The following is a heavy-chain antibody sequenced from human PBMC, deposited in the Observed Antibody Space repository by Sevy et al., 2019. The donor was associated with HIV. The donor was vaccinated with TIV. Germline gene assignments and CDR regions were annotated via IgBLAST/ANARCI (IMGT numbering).Heavy chain of an antibody. CDR1: GYTFTSYG. V-gene: IGHV1-18*01. D-gene: IGHD6-6*01. CDR2: ISAYNGNT. CDR3: VRGGALYSSSSIDY. J-gene: IGHJ4*02. Sequence: ASVKVSCKASGYTFTSYGISWVRQAPGQGLEWMGWISAYNGNTEYEQRFQGRVTLTTDTSMSTAYMDLRSLKSDDTAVYYCVRGGALYSSSSIDYWGQGTLVTVSS.